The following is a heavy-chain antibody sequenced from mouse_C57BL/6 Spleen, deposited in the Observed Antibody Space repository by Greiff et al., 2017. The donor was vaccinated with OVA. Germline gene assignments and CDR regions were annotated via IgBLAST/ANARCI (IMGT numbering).Heavy chain of an antibody. J-gene: IGHJ2*01. Sequence: EVQRVESGGGLVKPGGSLKLSCAASGFTFSSYAMSWVRQTPEKRLDWVATISDGGSYTYYPDNVKGRFTISRDNAKNNLYLQMSHLKSEDTAMYYCARDLLDSSGHYFDYWGQGTTLTVSS. V-gene: IGHV5-4*01. D-gene: IGHD3-2*02. CDR1: GFTFSSYA. CDR3: ARDLLDSSGHYFDY. CDR2: ISDGGSYT.